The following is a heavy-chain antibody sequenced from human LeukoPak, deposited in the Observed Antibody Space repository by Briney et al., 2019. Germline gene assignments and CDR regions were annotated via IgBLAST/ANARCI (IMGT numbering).Heavy chain of an antibody. CDR3: ARGRGRSYYDFWSGYYGSMDV. CDR1: GGSISSYY. V-gene: IGHV4-4*07. J-gene: IGHJ6*03. D-gene: IGHD3-3*01. Sequence: SETLSLTCTVSGGSISSYYWSWIRQPAGKGLEWIGRIYTSGSTNYNPSLKSRVTISVDTSKNQFSLKLSSVTAADTAVYYCARGRGRSYYDFWSGYYGSMDVWGKGTTVTVSS. CDR2: IYTSGST.